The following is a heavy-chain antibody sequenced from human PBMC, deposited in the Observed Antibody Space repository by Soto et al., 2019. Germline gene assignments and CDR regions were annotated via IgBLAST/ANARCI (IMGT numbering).Heavy chain of an antibody. J-gene: IGHJ5*02. CDR1: GGSVSSGSYY. V-gene: IGHV4-61*01. Sequence: LTCTVSGGSVSSGSYYWSWIRQPPGKGLEWIGYIYYSGSTNYNPSLKSRVTISVDTSKNQFSLKLSSVTAADTAVYYCARAEYYDFWSGYYTSWFDPWGQGTLVTVSS. CDR3: ARAEYYDFWSGYYTSWFDP. D-gene: IGHD3-3*01. CDR2: IYYSGST.